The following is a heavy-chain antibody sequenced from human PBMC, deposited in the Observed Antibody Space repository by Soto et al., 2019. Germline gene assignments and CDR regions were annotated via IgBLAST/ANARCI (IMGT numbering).Heavy chain of an antibody. D-gene: IGHD4-17*01. J-gene: IGHJ4*02. CDR3: ARWYDYGDYVGY. Sequence: QVQLQESGPGLVKPSETLSLTCTVSGGSISSYYWCWIRQPPGKGLEWIGYIYYSGSSNYNPSLKSRVTIPVYTSKNQYTLKLSSVTAADTAVYSCARWYDYGDYVGYWGQGTLVTVSS. V-gene: IGHV4-59*01. CDR1: GGSISSYY. CDR2: IYYSGSS.